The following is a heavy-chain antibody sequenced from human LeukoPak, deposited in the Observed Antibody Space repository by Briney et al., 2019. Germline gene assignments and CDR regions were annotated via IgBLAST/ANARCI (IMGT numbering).Heavy chain of an antibody. CDR3: VREGEGGHISNWSNRHVDY. D-gene: IGHD6-13*01. V-gene: IGHV6-1*01. J-gene: IGHJ4*02. CDR2: TYYRSKWFN. CDR1: GDSVSSNSAA. Sequence: SQTLSLTCVISGDSVSSNSAAWNWIRQSPSRGLEWLGRTYYRSKWFNHYAVSVKSRITINPDTSKNQFSLQLNSVTPEDTAVYYCVREGEGGHISNWSNRHVDYWGQGTLVTVSS.